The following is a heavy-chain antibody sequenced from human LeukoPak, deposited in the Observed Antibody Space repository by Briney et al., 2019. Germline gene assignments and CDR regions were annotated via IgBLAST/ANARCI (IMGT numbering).Heavy chain of an antibody. J-gene: IGHJ4*02. CDR3: ARVDTAMVYFDY. CDR2: IIPIFGTA. D-gene: IGHD5-18*01. CDR1: GGTFSSYA. V-gene: IGHV1-69*01. Sequence: SVKVSFKASGGTFSSYAISWVRQAPGQGLEWMGGIIPIFGTANYAQKFQGRVTITADESTSTAYMELSSLRSEDTAVYYCARVDTAMVYFDYWGQGTLVTVSS.